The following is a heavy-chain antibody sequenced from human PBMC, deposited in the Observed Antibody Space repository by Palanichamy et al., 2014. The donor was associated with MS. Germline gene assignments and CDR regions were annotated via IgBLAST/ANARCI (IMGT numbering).Heavy chain of an antibody. CDR2: IYWDDDK. V-gene: IGHV2-5*02. CDR3: AHRLPNNGGWDVGVFDY. D-gene: IGHD2-8*01. J-gene: IGHJ4*02. Sequence: QITLEKSGPTRVKPTQTLTLTCTFSGFSLSTSGVGVGWIRQPPGKALECLALIYWDDDKRYNPSLKSRLSIRKDTSRNQVVLTMTNMDPVDTATYYCAHRLPNNGGWDVGVFDYWGLGTLLTVSS. CDR1: GFSLSTSGVG.